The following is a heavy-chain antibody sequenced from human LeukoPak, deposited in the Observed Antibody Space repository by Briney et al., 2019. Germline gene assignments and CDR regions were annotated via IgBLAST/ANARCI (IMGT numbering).Heavy chain of an antibody. CDR1: GFTFSSYA. J-gene: IGHJ4*02. V-gene: IGHV3-48*03. D-gene: IGHD6-19*01. Sequence: GGSLRLSCAASGFTFSSYAMSWFRQAPGKGLEWVSYISSSGSTIYYADSVKGRFTISRDNAKNSLYLQMNSLRAEDTAVYYCARDLTPYDYYSSGWYGYWGQGTLVTVSS. CDR3: ARDLTPYDYYSSGWYGY. CDR2: ISSSGSTI.